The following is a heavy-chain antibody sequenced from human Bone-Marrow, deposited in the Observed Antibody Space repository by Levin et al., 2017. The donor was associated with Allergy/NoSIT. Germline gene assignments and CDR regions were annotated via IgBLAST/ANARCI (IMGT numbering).Heavy chain of an antibody. CDR3: AREWEGGTANFDY. CDR1: GSSITRGYY. V-gene: IGHV4-38-2*02. J-gene: IGHJ4*02. CDR2: IYHSGST. Sequence: SETLSLMCSVSGSSITRGYYWGWIRQPPGKGLEWIGSIYHSGSTYYNPSLKSRLTISLDTSKNQISLRLSYVTAADTAVFYCAREWEGGTANFDYWGQGILVTVSS. D-gene: IGHD2-15*01.